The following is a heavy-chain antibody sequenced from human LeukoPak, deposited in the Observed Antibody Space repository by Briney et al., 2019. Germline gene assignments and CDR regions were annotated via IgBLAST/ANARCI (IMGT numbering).Heavy chain of an antibody. D-gene: IGHD6-19*01. V-gene: IGHV3-7*01. CDR3: ARCSGWAFKN. CDR2: INQDGSEK. CDR1: GFTFSNFW. J-gene: IGHJ4*02. Sequence: GGSLRLSCAASGFTFSNFWMSWVRQAPGKGLEWVANINQDGSEKNYVDSVKGRFTISRDSAKNSLYLQMDSLRVEDTAIYYCARCSGWAFKNWGQGTLVTVSS.